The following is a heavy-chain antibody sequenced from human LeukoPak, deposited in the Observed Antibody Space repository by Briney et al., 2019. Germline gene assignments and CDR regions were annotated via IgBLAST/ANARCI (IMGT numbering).Heavy chain of an antibody. D-gene: IGHD1-1*01. CDR2: INSDGSST. V-gene: IGHV3-74*01. CDR3: AKERIQLWPTYFDY. J-gene: IGHJ4*02. Sequence: GGSLRLSCAASGFTFSSYWMHWVRQAPGKGLVWVSRINSDGSSTSYADSVKGRFTISRDNSKNTLYLQMNNLRAEDTALYYCAKERIQLWPTYFDYWGQGTLVTVSS. CDR1: GFTFSSYW.